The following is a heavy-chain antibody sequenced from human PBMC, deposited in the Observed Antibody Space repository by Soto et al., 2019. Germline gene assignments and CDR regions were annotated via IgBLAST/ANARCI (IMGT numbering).Heavy chain of an antibody. CDR2: IKPDGSET. CDR1: GLTFSGQW. D-gene: IGHD2-21*02. J-gene: IGHJ4*02. V-gene: IGHV3-7*03. CDR3: TSRPSGMTYHAVFDF. Sequence: PGGPLRLSCAASGLTFSGQWMTWVRQTPGEGLQWVAAIKPDGSETFYVDSVKGRFTISRDNARNSLFLQMDSLRAEDTAVYYCTSRPSGMTYHAVFDFWGQGTLVTVS.